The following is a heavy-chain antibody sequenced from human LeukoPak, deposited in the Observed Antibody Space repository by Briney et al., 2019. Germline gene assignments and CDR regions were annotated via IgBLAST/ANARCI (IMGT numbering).Heavy chain of an antibody. J-gene: IGHJ3*02. V-gene: IGHV3-30*19. CDR1: GFTFSAFG. CDR2: ITYDGSNK. CDR3: AREKYAFDI. Sequence: GGSLRLSCAASGFTFSAFGMHWVRQAPGKGLEWVAFITYDGSNKYYADSVKGRFTISRDNSKNTLYLQMNSLRAEDTAVYYCAREKYAFDIWGQGTMVTVSS.